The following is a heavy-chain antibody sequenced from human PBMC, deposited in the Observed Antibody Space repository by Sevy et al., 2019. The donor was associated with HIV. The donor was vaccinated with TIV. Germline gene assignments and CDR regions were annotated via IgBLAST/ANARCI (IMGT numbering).Heavy chain of an antibody. Sequence: ASVKVSCKASGGTFSSYAISWVRQAPGQGLEWMGGIIPIFGTANYAQKFQGRVTITADESTSTAYMELSSLGSEDTAVYDCASTPGGGDYIWGSYRYPFDYWGQGTLVTVSS. CDR1: GGTFSSYA. V-gene: IGHV1-69*13. J-gene: IGHJ4*02. CDR3: ASTPGGGDYIWGSYRYPFDY. CDR2: IIPIFGTA. D-gene: IGHD3-16*02.